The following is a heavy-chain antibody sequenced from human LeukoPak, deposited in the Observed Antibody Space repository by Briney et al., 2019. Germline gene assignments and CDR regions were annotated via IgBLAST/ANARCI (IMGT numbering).Heavy chain of an antibody. CDR2: IYTSGST. CDR3: ARDPGYSSSWYSITPPRAFDI. V-gene: IGHV4-4*07. Sequence: SETLSLTCTVSGGSISSYYWSWIRQPAGKGLEWIGRIYTSGSTNYNPSLKSRATMSVDTSKNQFSLKLSSVTAADTAVYYCARDPGYSSSWYSITPPRAFDIWGQGTMVTVSS. CDR1: GGSISSYY. J-gene: IGHJ3*02. D-gene: IGHD6-13*01.